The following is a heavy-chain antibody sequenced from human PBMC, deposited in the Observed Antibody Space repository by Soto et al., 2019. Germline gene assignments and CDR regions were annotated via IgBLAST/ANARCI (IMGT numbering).Heavy chain of an antibody. CDR2: ISSGGSTV. J-gene: IGHJ4*02. V-gene: IGHV3-48*03. Sequence: EVHLVESGGALVQPGGSLRLSCVASRFTFSTYEMHWVRQAPGKGLEWVSYISSGGSTVYYADSVKGRFTISRDNAKNSLYLQMNSLRAEDTAVYYCARDIDRTGSWLYYFDYWGQGTLVTVSS. CDR1: RFTFSTYE. CDR3: ARDIDRTGSWLYYFDY. D-gene: IGHD6-13*01.